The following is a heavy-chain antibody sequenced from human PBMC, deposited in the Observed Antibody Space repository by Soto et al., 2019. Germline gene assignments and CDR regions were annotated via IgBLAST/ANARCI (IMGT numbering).Heavy chain of an antibody. J-gene: IGHJ6*02. D-gene: IGHD4-17*01. CDR2: ISYDGSNK. CDR3: ARGYCDYGRGMDV. CDR1: GFTFSSYA. Sequence: QVQLVESGGGVVQPGRSLRLSCAASGFTFSSYAMQWVRQAPGKGLEWVAVISYDGSNKYYADSVKGRFTISRDNSKNTLYLQMNSLRAEDTAVYYCARGYCDYGRGMDVWGQGTTVTVSS. V-gene: IGHV3-30-3*01.